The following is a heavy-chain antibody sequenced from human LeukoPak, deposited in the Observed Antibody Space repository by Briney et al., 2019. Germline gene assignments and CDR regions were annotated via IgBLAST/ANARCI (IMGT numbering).Heavy chain of an antibody. J-gene: IGHJ4*02. CDR1: GFTVSSNY. D-gene: IGHD1-26*01. CDR3: ARYSGSYSGGIDY. CDR2: IYSGGST. Sequence: GGSLRLSCAASGFTVSSNYMSWVRQAPGKGLEWVSVIYSGGSTYYADSVKGRFTISRDNSKNTLYLQMNSLRAEDTAVYYCARYSGSYSGGIDYWGQGTLVTVSS. V-gene: IGHV3-53*01.